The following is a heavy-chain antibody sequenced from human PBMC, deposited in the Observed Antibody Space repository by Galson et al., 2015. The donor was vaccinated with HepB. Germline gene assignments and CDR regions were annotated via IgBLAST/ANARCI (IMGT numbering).Heavy chain of an antibody. J-gene: IGHJ4*02. CDR3: ARLGGIEGATPENFDS. CDR1: GSNFPNYW. CDR2: IHPGEFDT. V-gene: IGHV5-51*01. D-gene: IGHD1-26*01. Sequence: QSGAEVTKPGQSLKISCQTSGSNFPNYWIGWVRQVPGKGLEWMGIIHPGEFDTNFSPSFQDQVTISADKSINTAYLQWSSLKVSDTAMYFCARLGGIEGATPENFDSWGQGTLVTVSS.